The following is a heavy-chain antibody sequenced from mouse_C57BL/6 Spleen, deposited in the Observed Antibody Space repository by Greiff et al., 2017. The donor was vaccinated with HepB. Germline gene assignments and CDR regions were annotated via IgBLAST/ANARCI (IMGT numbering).Heavy chain of an antibody. D-gene: IGHD1-1*01. Sequence: QVQLQQSGAELVKPGASVKLSCKASGYTFTSYWMHWVKQRPGQGLEWIGMIHPNSGSTNYNEKFKSKATLTVDKSSSTAYMQLSSLTSEDSAVYYCARSRTGYFDYWGQGTTLTVSS. CDR1: GYTFTSYW. J-gene: IGHJ2*01. CDR2: IHPNSGST. CDR3: ARSRTGYFDY. V-gene: IGHV1-64*01.